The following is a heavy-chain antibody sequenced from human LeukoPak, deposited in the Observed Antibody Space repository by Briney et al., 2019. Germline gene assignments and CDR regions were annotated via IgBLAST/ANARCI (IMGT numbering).Heavy chain of an antibody. D-gene: IGHD6-13*01. CDR1: GGSISSYY. J-gene: IGHJ4*02. CDR3: ARQNPAAEGQGLDH. V-gene: IGHV4-59*08. CDR2: IYHTGTT. Sequence: SETLSLTCTVSGGSISSYYWSWIRQPPGKGLDWIGYIYHTGTTDYNPSLKSRVTISVDTSKNQFSLKLSSVTAADTAVYYCARQNPAAEGQGLDHWGQGALVTVSS.